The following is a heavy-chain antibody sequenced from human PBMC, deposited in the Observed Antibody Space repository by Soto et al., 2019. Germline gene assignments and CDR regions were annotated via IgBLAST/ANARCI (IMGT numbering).Heavy chain of an antibody. J-gene: IGHJ3*02. D-gene: IGHD2-8*01. Sequence: GGSLRLSCAASGFTISSYAMHWVRQAPGKGLEWVSAISGSGGSTYYADSVKGRFTISRDNSKNTLYLQMNSLRAEDTAVYYCARVSDIVLMVYGPGSFDIWGQGTMVTVSS. CDR1: GFTISSYA. CDR3: ARVSDIVLMVYGPGSFDI. CDR2: ISGSGGST. V-gene: IGHV3-23*01.